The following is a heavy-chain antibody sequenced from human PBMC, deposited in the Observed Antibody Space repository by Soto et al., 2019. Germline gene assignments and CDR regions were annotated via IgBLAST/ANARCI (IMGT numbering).Heavy chain of an antibody. V-gene: IGHV3-48*01. CDR3: ARDRRYKAAGTHKNINDY. Sequence: PGGSLRLSCAASGFTFSSYSMNWVRQAPGKGLEWVSYISSSSSTIYYADSVKGRFTISRDNAKNSLYLQMNSLRAEDTAVYYCARDRRYKAAGTHKNINDYWGQEPWSPSPQ. D-gene: IGHD1-7*01. CDR1: GFTFSSYS. CDR2: ISSSSSTI. J-gene: IGHJ4*01.